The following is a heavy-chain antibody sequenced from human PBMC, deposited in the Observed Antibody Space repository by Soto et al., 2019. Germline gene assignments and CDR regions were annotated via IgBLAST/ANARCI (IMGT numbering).Heavy chain of an antibody. CDR2: ISYDGSNK. D-gene: IGHD5-12*01. CDR3: AKGGRDGYNYYYYDMDV. CDR1: GFTFSTYG. Sequence: HPGGSLRLSCAASGFTFSTYGMHWVRQAPGKGLEWVAVISYDGSNKYYADSVKGRFTISRDNSKNTLYLQMNSLRAEDTAVYYCAKGGRDGYNYYYYDMDVWGQGTTVTVSS. V-gene: IGHV3-30*18. J-gene: IGHJ6*02.